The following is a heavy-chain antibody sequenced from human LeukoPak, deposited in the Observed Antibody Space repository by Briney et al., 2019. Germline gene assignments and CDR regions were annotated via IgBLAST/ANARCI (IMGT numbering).Heavy chain of an antibody. CDR2: IIPIFGTA. Sequence: ASVKVSCKAPGGICSRYGNSWVRHAPGQGLEWKGGIIPIFGTANYAQKFQGRLTITAHKSTSTAYMDLSSLRSEDTAVYYCARQVWFGESHFDYWGQGTLVSVFS. CDR1: GGICSRYG. D-gene: IGHD3-10*01. CDR3: ARQVWFGESHFDY. J-gene: IGHJ4*02. V-gene: IGHV1-69*06.